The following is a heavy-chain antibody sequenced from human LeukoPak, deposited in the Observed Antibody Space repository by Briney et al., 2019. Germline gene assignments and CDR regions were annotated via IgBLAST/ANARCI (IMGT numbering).Heavy chain of an antibody. CDR2: IYYSGST. CDR1: GGSISSYY. V-gene: IGHV4-59*01. Sequence: SETLSLTCTVSGGSISSYYWSWIRQPPGKGLEWIGYIYYSGSTNYNSSLKSRVTISVDTSKSQLSLKLSSVTAADTAVYYCARMYSSGWYLDLWGRGTLVTVSS. J-gene: IGHJ2*01. CDR3: ARMYSSGWYLDL. D-gene: IGHD6-19*01.